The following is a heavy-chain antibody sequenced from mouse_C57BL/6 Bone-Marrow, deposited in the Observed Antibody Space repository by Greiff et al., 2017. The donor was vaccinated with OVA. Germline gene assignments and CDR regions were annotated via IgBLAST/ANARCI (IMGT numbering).Heavy chain of an antibody. CDR1: GFTFSDYG. D-gene: IGHD1-1*01. CDR2: ISNLAYSI. CDR3: ARHGSRDWYFDV. V-gene: IGHV5-15*01. J-gene: IGHJ1*03. Sequence: EVQRVESGGGLVQPGGSLKLSCAASGFTFSDYGMAWVRQAPRKGPEWVAFISNLAYSIYYADTVTGRFTISRENAKNTLYLEMSSLRSEDTAMYYCARHGSRDWYFDVWGTGTTVTVSS.